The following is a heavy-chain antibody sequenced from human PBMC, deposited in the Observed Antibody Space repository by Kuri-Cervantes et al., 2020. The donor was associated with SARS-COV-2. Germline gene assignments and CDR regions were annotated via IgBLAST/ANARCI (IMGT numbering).Heavy chain of an antibody. J-gene: IGHJ4*02. CDR1: GFTFSSYE. Sequence: GGSLRLSCAASGFTFSSYEMNWVRQAPGKGLEWVSYISSSGSTIYYADSVKGRFTISRDNAKNSLYLQMNSLRAEDTAVYYCARGFAYPYSSSPPFDYRGQGTLVTVSS. CDR3: ARGFAYPYSSSPPFDY. D-gene: IGHD6-6*01. CDR2: ISSSGSTI. V-gene: IGHV3-48*03.